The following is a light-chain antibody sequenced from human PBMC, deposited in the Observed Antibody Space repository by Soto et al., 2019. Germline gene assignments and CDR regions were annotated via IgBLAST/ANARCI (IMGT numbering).Light chain of an antibody. CDR3: YSYAGGDTYYV. Sequence: QFVLTQPASVSGSPGQSITISCTGTNSDVGNYNLVSWYQQHPGKAPKLIIYEVNKRPSGVSSRFSGSKSGNTASLTIFGLQAEDEADYYCYSYAGGDTYYVFGTGTKVTVL. CDR1: NSDVGNYNL. J-gene: IGLJ1*01. V-gene: IGLV2-23*02. CDR2: EVN.